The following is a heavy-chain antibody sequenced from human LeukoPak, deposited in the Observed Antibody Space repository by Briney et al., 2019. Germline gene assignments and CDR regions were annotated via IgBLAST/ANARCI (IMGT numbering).Heavy chain of an antibody. CDR3: ARNYGTNSGGFDI. V-gene: IGHV3-33*01. D-gene: IGHD4-23*01. J-gene: IGHJ3*02. CDR2: VWYDGSNK. CDR1: GFTFSAYG. Sequence: PGGSLRHSCAASGFTFSAYGMHWVRQAPGKGLEWVALVWYDGSNKYYADSVKGRYTISRDNSKNTLYLQMNSLRPEDTAVFYCARNYGTNSGGFDIWGQGTTVSVSS.